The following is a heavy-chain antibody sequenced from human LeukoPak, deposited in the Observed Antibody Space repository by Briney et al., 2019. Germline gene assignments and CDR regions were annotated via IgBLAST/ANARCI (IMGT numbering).Heavy chain of an antibody. D-gene: IGHD3-16*01. CDR2: INPSDGAI. CDR3: ARGKRGGLSGNLGGLFATYYTYYYMDV. Sequence: ASVKVSCKASGYSFTMYYIHWVRQAPGQGLEWMGMINPSDGAITYAQRFQGRLTMARDMSTTTVYMDLRSLRSEDTAVYFCARGKRGGLSGNLGGLFATYYTYYYMDVWGRGTMVTVSS. V-gene: IGHV1-46*01. CDR1: GYSFTMYY. J-gene: IGHJ6*03.